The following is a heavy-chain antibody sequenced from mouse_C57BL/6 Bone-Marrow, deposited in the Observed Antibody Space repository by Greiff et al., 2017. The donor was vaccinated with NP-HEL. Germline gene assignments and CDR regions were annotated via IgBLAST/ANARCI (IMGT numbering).Heavy chain of an antibody. J-gene: IGHJ2*01. CDR3: ARDDGYYPHYFDY. CDR1: GFTFSSYA. V-gene: IGHV5-4*01. Sequence: EVLLVESGGGLVKPGGSLKLSCAASGFTFSSYAMSWVRQTPEKRLEWVATISDGGSYTYYPDNVKGRFTISRDNAKNNLYLQMSHLKSEDTAMYYCARDDGYYPHYFDYWGQGTTLTVSS. CDR2: ISDGGSYT. D-gene: IGHD2-3*01.